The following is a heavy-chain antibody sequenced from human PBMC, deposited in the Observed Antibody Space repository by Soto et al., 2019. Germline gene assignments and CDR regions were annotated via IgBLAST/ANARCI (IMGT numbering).Heavy chain of an antibody. Sequence: ASVKVSCKASGYTFTSYYMHWVRQAPGQGLEWMGIINPSGGSTSYAQKFQGRVTMTRDTSTSTVYMELSSLRSEDTAVYYCARDKDRQQLGGNYYYGIDVWGQGTTVTVSS. J-gene: IGHJ6*02. CDR1: GYTFTSYY. V-gene: IGHV1-46*01. CDR2: INPSGGST. D-gene: IGHD3-3*02. CDR3: ARDKDRQQLGGNYYYGIDV.